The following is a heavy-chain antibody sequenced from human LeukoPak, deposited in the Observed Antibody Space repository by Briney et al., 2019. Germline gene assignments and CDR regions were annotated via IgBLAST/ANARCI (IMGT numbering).Heavy chain of an antibody. CDR2: IYGSGAT. CDR1: GDSLSRHY. Sequence: PSETLSLTCIVSGDSLSRHYWSWIRQPAGQGLEWIGRIYGSGATNDSPSLKSRVTMSLDMSKNQFSLKLTSVTAADTAVYYCARLSNYYDSSGYYYIFDFWGQGTQVTVSS. CDR3: ARLSNYYDSSGYYYIFDF. D-gene: IGHD3-22*01. V-gene: IGHV4-4*07. J-gene: IGHJ4*02.